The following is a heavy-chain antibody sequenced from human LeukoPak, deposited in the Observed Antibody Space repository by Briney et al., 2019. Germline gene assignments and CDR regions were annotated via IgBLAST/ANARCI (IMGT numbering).Heavy chain of an antibody. V-gene: IGHV1-2*02. Sequence: ASVKVSCKASGYTFTGYYIHWVRQAPGQGLEWMGWINPKSGATKYAQKFQGRVTMTRDTSISTAYMELSRLRSDDTAVYYCVRVPRIAVAGPGSWFDPWGQGTLVTVSS. CDR2: INPKSGAT. CDR1: GYTFTGYY. CDR3: VRVPRIAVAGPGSWFDP. J-gene: IGHJ5*02. D-gene: IGHD6-19*01.